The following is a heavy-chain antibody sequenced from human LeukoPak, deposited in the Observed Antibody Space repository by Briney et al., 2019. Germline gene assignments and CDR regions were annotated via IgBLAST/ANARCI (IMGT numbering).Heavy chain of an antibody. CDR2: ISYDGSNK. CDR3: AKDQARMSLVVAATPGFDY. V-gene: IGHV3-30*18. J-gene: IGHJ4*02. CDR1: GFTFSSYG. Sequence: GRSLRLSCAASGFTFSSYGMHWVRQAQAKGLEWVAVISYDGSNKYYADSVKGRFTISRDNSKNTLYLQMNSLRAEDTAVYYCAKDQARMSLVVAATPGFDYWGQGTLVTVSS. D-gene: IGHD2-15*01.